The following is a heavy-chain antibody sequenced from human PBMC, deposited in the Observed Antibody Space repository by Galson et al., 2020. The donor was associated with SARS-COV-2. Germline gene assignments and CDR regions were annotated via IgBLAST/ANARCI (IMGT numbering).Heavy chain of an antibody. CDR2: ISWDGGST. Sequence: GGSLRLSCAASGFTFDDYTMHWVRQAPGKGLEWVSLISWDGGSTYYADSVKGRFTISRDNSKNSLYLQMNSLRTEDTALYYCAKDMAPSEWELRYGMDVGGQGTTVTVSS. D-gene: IGHD1-26*01. CDR3: AKDMAPSEWELRYGMDV. V-gene: IGHV3-43*01. J-gene: IGHJ6*02. CDR1: GFTFDDYT.